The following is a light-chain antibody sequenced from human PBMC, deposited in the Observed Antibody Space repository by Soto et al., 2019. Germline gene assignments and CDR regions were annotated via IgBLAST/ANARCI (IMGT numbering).Light chain of an antibody. CDR2: DAS. Sequence: IVLTQSPATLSLSPGERATLSCRARQSLSSYLAWYQQKRGQAPRLLIYDASKRATGIPARFSGSGSGTDFTLSISSLEPEDFAVYYCQQRSDWPLTFGGGTKVEIK. V-gene: IGKV3-11*01. J-gene: IGKJ4*01. CDR1: QSLSSY. CDR3: QQRSDWPLT.